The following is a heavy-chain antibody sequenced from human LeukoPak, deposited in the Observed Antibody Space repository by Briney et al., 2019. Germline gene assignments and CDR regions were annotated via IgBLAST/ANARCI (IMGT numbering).Heavy chain of an antibody. V-gene: IGHV3-7*01. CDR1: GFTFSSYW. D-gene: IGHD6-19*01. CDR2: IKQDGNEK. J-gene: IGHJ4*02. Sequence: PGGSLRLSCAASGFTFSSYWMSWVRQAPGKGLEWVANIKQDGNEKYYVDSVKGRFTISRDNAKNSLYLQMNSLRAEDTAVYYCAKVRWDNSGWYYLDYWGQGTLVTVSS. CDR3: AKVRWDNSGWYYLDY.